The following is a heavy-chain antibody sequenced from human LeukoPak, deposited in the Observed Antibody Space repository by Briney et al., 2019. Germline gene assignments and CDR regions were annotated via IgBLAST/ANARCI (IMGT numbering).Heavy chain of an antibody. CDR3: ARELGDCSSTSCYPWFDP. V-gene: IGHV1-8*01. CDR1: GYTFTSYD. Sequence: ASVKVSCKASGYTFTSYDINWVRQATGQGLEWMGWMNPNSGNTGYAQKFQGRVTMTRNTSISTAYMELSSLRSEDTAVYYCARELGDCSSTSCYPWFDPWGQGTLVTVTS. J-gene: IGHJ5*02. CDR2: MNPNSGNT. D-gene: IGHD2-2*01.